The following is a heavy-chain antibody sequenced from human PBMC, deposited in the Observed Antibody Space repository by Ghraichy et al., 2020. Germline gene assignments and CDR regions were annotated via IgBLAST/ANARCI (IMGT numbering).Heavy chain of an antibody. V-gene: IGHV4-34*01. D-gene: IGHD5-12*01. Sequence: SETLSLTCAVYGGSFSGYYWSWIRQPPGKGLEWIGEINHSGSTNYNPSLKSRVTISVDTSKNQFSLKLSSVTAADTAVYYCARISRGGYASYYYYYGMDVWGQGTTVTVSS. CDR2: INHSGST. J-gene: IGHJ6*02. CDR1: GGSFSGYY. CDR3: ARISRGGYASYYYYYGMDV.